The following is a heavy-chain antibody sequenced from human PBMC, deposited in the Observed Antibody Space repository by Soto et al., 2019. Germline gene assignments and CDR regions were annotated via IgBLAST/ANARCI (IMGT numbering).Heavy chain of an antibody. Sequence: NPSETLSLTCAVSGGSVSAAGYSWSWIRQPPGGGLEWIGYIYHSGTTLYNPSLKTRLTISLDRSNNRSSLTLNSMTAADTAVYYCAGRLYYDFWSGYYTGHYFDYWGQGTLVTVSS. CDR1: GGSVSAAGYS. V-gene: IGHV4-30-2*01. CDR2: IYHSGTT. J-gene: IGHJ4*02. D-gene: IGHD3-3*01. CDR3: AGRLYYDFWSGYYTGHYFDY.